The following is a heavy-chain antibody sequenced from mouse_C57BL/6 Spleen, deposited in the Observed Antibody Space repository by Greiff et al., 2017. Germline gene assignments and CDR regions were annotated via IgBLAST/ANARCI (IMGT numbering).Heavy chain of an antibody. V-gene: IGHV5-9-1*02. Sequence: EVMLVESGEGLVKPGGSLKLSCAASGFTFSSYAMSWVRQTPEQRLEWVAYISSGGDYTYYADTVKGRFTISRDNARNTLYLQMHSLKSEDTAMYYCTRDRVLGRDAMDYWGQGTSVTVSS. J-gene: IGHJ4*01. D-gene: IGHD3-3*01. CDR1: GFTFSSYA. CDR3: TRDRVLGRDAMDY. CDR2: ISSGGDYT.